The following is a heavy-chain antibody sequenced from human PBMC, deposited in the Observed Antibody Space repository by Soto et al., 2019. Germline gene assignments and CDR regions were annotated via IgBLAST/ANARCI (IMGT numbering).Heavy chain of an antibody. D-gene: IGHD3-10*01. CDR1: GYSINSGFY. J-gene: IGHJ4*02. CDR3: ARGDVRGVIATGLDY. V-gene: IGHV4-38-2*02. CDR2: IYHRGNT. Sequence: PSETLSLTCSVSGYSINSGFYWDWIRQPPGKGLEWIGSIYHRGNTYYNPSHNGRITISLDTSKNQFSLRLTSVTAADTAVYYCARGDVRGVIATGLDYWGQGAGVTAPQ.